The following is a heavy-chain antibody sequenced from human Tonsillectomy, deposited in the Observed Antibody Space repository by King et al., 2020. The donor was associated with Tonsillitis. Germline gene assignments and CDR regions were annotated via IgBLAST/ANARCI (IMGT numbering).Heavy chain of an antibody. D-gene: IGHD1/OR15-1a*01. CDR1: GFTFSSYG. J-gene: IGHJ6*03. Sequence: VQLVESGGGVVQPGRSLRLSCAASGFTFSSYGMHWVRQAPGKGLEWVAVIWYDGNIKYYTDSVKGRFSISRDNSKNTLYLQMNSLRAEDTAVYYCARDGNSYYSMDVWGKGTTVTVSS. CDR2: IWYDGNIK. V-gene: IGHV3-33*08. CDR3: ARDGNSYYSMDV.